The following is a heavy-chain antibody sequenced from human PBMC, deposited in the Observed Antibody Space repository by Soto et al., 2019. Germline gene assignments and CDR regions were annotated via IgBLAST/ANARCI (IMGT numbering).Heavy chain of an antibody. Sequence: GGSLRLSCAVSGFNFSSYGRSWVRQATGKGLEWVSAISGSGGSTYYADSVKGRFTISRDNSKNTLYLQMNSLRAEDTAVYYCAKIGVPAAMRYFDYWGQGTLVTVSS. V-gene: IGHV3-23*01. CDR2: ISGSGGST. J-gene: IGHJ4*02. D-gene: IGHD2-2*01. CDR3: AKIGVPAAMRYFDY. CDR1: GFNFSSYG.